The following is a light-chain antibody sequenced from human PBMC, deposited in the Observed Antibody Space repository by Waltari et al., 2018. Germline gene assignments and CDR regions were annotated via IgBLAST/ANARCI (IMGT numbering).Light chain of an antibody. CDR1: NSTIGSNF. CDR2: NDN. CDR3: AVWDDSLGGV. J-gene: IGLJ3*02. Sequence: QSVLTQPPSVSGTPGQRVTISCSGSNSTIGSNFVNWYQQLPGKAPKRLIYNDNQGPSGVPDRFSASKSGTSAALAITGLQSEDEADYYCAVWDDSLGGVFGGGTKLTVL. V-gene: IGLV1-44*01.